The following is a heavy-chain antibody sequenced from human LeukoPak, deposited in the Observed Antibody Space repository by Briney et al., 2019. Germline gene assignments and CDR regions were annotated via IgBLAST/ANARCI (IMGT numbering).Heavy chain of an antibody. V-gene: IGHV3-20*04. D-gene: IGHD2-2*01. CDR1: GFTFDVYG. CDR3: AKVGVPAVMELGTRGVATTIELDY. Sequence: GGSLRLSCAASGFTFDVYGMSWVRQAPGEGLEWGSGINWNGGSTGYADSVKGRFTISRDNAKNSLYLQMNSLRADDTAVYYCAKVGVPAVMELGTRGVATTIELDYWGQGTLVTVSS. J-gene: IGHJ4*02. CDR2: INWNGGST.